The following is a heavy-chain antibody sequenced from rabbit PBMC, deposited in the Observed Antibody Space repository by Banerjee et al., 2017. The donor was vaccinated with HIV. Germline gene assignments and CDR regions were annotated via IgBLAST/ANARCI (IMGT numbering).Heavy chain of an antibody. J-gene: IGHJ4*01. V-gene: IGHV1S43*01. CDR3: ARDGSSGWGEIYFNL. CDR1: GFTLSSSAY. D-gene: IGHD4-1*01. CDR2: ISTSSGST. Sequence: QEQLEESGGDLVKPGASLTLTCTASGFTLSSSAYMCWVRQAAGKGLEWIGCISTSSGSTYYASWVNGRFTISSHNAQNTLYLQLNSLTAADTATYFCARDGSSGWGEIYFNL.